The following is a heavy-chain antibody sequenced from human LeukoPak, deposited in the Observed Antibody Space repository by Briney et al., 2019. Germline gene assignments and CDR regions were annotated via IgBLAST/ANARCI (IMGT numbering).Heavy chain of an antibody. D-gene: IGHD4-11*01. J-gene: IGHJ4*02. CDR3: AKDAQRGFDYSNSLEY. Sequence: GGSLRLSCAASGFTYSHYGMHWVRQAQGKGLEWVAVIWSDATEKYYGDAVKGRFTISRDNSRNTLYLQMNSLRVEDTAVYYCAKDAQRGFDYSNSLEYWGQGTLVTVSS. V-gene: IGHV3-33*06. CDR1: GFTYSHYG. CDR2: IWSDATEK.